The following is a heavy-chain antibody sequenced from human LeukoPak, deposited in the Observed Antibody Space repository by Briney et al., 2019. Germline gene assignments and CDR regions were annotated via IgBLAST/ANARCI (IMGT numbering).Heavy chain of an antibody. D-gene: IGHD2-2*01. CDR2: IRYDGSTK. CDR1: GFTFSSYG. V-gene: IGHV3-30*02. Sequence: PGGSLRLSCAASGFTFSSYGMHWVRQAPGKGLGWVAFIRYDGSTKYYADSVKGRFTISRDNSKNTLYLQMNSLRAEDTAVYYCARRVYCSSTSCYVSYYYYYMDVWGKGTTVTVSS. CDR3: ARRVYCSSTSCYVSYYYYYMDV. J-gene: IGHJ6*03.